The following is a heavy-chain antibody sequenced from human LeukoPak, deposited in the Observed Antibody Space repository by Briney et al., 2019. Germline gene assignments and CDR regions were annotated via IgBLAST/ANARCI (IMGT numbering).Heavy chain of an antibody. CDR1: GYTFTNYA. V-gene: IGHV7-4-1*02. Sequence: ASVKVSCKASGYTFTNYAMNWVRQAPGQGLEWMGWINTKTGYPTYAPGFTGRFVFSSDTSVTTAYLQISSLKAEDTAVYYCARARRDGYKGFDYWGQGTLVTVSS. J-gene: IGHJ4*02. CDR3: ARARRDGYKGFDY. D-gene: IGHD5-24*01. CDR2: INTKTGYP.